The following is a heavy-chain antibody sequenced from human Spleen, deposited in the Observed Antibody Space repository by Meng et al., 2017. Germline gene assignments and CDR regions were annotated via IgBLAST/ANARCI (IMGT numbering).Heavy chain of an antibody. Sequence: QWQLHQWGEGLLKPSETLALTCAVYGGSFSGYYWSWIRQPPGKGLEWIGEINHSGSTNYNPSLKSRVTISVDTSKNQFSLKLSSVTAADTAVYYCARPSRYNWFDPWGQGTLVTISS. CDR3: ARPSRYNWFDP. CDR2: INHSGST. D-gene: IGHD6-6*01. CDR1: GGSFSGYY. J-gene: IGHJ5*02. V-gene: IGHV4-34*01.